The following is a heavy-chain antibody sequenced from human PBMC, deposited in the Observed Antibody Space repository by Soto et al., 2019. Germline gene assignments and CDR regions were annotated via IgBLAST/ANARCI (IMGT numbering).Heavy chain of an antibody. CDR1: GDSISTVDYF. CDR3: ARGRYCLTGRCFPNWFDS. Sequence: QVQLLESGPGLVKPSQTLSITCSVSGDSISTVDYFWAWVRQPPGQALEYIGYIYKSSTTYYNPSFESRVAFSLDTSKSQFSLNVTSLTAADTAVYFCARGRYCLTGRCFPNWFDSWGQGTLVTVSS. D-gene: IGHD2-15*01. CDR2: IYKSSTT. J-gene: IGHJ5*01. V-gene: IGHV4-30-4*01.